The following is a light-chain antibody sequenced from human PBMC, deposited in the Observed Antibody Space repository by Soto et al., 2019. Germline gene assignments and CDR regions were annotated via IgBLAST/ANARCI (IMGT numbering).Light chain of an antibody. CDR1: QGITNC. CDR2: DAS. CDR3: QQHNSLPIT. Sequence: DIRLTQSPSSLSASVEDRVTITCRASQGITNCLSWYQQKPGKAPQLLIYDASNLETGVPSRFSGSGSGTDFTFTINSLQPEDFATYYCQQHNSLPITFGPGTKVDI. J-gene: IGKJ3*01. V-gene: IGKV1-33*01.